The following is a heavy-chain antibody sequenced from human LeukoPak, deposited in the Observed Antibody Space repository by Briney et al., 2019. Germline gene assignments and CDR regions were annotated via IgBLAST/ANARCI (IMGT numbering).Heavy chain of an antibody. V-gene: IGHV3-21*01. CDR2: ITSSSSYT. D-gene: IGHD1-1*01. Sequence: GGSLRLSCAAPGITFSNYNMNWVRQAPGKGLEWISSITSSSSYTFYADSVKGRFTISRDNAKNSLYLQMNSLRVEDTAIYYCARDPYNGAYSEGYYYYCMDVWGKGTTVTVSS. CDR1: GITFSNYN. J-gene: IGHJ6*03. CDR3: ARDPYNGAYSEGYYYYCMDV.